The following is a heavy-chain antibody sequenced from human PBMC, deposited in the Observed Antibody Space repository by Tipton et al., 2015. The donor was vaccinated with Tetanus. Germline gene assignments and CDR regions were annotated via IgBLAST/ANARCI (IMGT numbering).Heavy chain of an antibody. J-gene: IGHJ6*02. Sequence: QLVQSGAEVKKPGAPVKVSCKASGYTFTGYYIYWVRQAPGQGLEWMGWIDPNSGGTVYAQKFQGRVTMTRDTSISTAYMGLRSLRSDDTAVYYCARDRGDYIYYGMDVWGPGTTVTVS. CDR1: GYTFTGYY. V-gene: IGHV1-2*02. D-gene: IGHD3-22*01. CDR2: IDPNSGGT. CDR3: ARDRGDYIYYGMDV.